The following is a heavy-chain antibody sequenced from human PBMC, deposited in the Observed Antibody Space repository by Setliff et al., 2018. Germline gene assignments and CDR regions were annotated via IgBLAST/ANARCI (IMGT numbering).Heavy chain of an antibody. V-gene: IGHV4-39*01. CDR3: ARTGTYRSFDF. CDR1: GASISSGTYY. Sequence: SETLSLTCTVSGASISSGTYYWAWIRQPPGKGLEWIGRIHYRGTTYSNASLASRLTISVDTAKNQFSLKLTSVTAADTAVSYCARTGTYRSFDFWGQGPRVTVSS. CDR2: IHYRGTT. D-gene: IGHD1-1*01. J-gene: IGHJ4*02.